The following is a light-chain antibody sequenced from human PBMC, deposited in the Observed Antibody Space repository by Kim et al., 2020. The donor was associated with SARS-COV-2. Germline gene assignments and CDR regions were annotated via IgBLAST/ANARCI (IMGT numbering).Light chain of an antibody. J-gene: IGLJ1*01. CDR3: CSYAVSQTYV. Sequence: QSALTQPRSVSGSPGQSVTISCTGTSSDVGGFNYVSWYQHYPGKAPKVMIYDVNKRPSGVPDRFSGSKSGNTASLTISGLQAEDEAEYYCCSYAVSQTYVFGNGTKVTVL. V-gene: IGLV2-11*01. CDR2: DVN. CDR1: SSDVGGFNY.